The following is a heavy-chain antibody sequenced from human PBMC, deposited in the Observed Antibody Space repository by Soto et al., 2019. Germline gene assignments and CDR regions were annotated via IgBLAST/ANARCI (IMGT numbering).Heavy chain of an antibody. J-gene: IGHJ6*02. CDR1: GGSFSGYY. Sequence: KPSETLSLTCAVYGGSFSGYYWSWIRQPPGKGLEWIGEINHSGSTNYNPSLKSRVTISVDTSKNQFSLKLSSVTAADTAVYYCARYRPMVRGVIPPNYYYYGMDVWGQGTTVT. D-gene: IGHD3-10*01. V-gene: IGHV4-34*01. CDR2: INHSGST. CDR3: ARYRPMVRGVIPPNYYYYGMDV.